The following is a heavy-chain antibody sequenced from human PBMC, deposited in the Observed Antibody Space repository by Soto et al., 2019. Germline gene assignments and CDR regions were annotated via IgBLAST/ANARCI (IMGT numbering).Heavy chain of an antibody. CDR1: GGTFSSYA. CDR2: IIPIFGTA. J-gene: IGHJ6*02. Sequence: GASVKVSCKASGGTFSSYAISWVRQAPGQGLEWMGGIIPIFGTANYAQKFQGRVTITADESTSTAYMELSSLRSEDTAVYYCARDRRTGYSSGRARFYYGMDVWGQGTTVTVSS. D-gene: IGHD6-19*01. CDR3: ARDRRTGYSSGRARFYYGMDV. V-gene: IGHV1-69*13.